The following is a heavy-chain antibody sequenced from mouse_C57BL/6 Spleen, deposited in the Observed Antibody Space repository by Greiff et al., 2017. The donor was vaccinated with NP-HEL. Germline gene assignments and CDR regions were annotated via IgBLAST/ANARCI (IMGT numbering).Heavy chain of an antibody. CDR1: GFSLTSYG. V-gene: IGHV2-5*01. Sequence: QVQLKESGPGLVQPSQSLSITCTVSGFSLTSYGVHWVRQSPGKGLEWLGVIWRGGSTDYNAAFMSRLSITKDNSKSQVFFKMNSLQADDTAIYYCAKGGDYGNFPYAMDYWGQGTSVTVSS. CDR2: IWRGGST. D-gene: IGHD2-1*01. CDR3: AKGGDYGNFPYAMDY. J-gene: IGHJ4*01.